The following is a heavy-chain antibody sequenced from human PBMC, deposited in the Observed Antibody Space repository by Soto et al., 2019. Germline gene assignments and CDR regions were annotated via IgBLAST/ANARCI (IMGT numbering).Heavy chain of an antibody. CDR3: ARGFRFCSGGSCYSGWFDP. J-gene: IGHJ5*02. V-gene: IGHV4-34*01. CDR2: INHSGSP. D-gene: IGHD2-15*01. CDR1: GGSFRGYY. Sequence: QVQLQQWDAGLLKPSETLSLTCVVYGGSFRGYYWSWIRQPPGKGLEWLGEINHSGSPNYNPSLRRRVTISVDTSKNQFSLKLSSVTAADTAVYYCARGFRFCSGGSCYSGWFDPWGQGTLVTVSS.